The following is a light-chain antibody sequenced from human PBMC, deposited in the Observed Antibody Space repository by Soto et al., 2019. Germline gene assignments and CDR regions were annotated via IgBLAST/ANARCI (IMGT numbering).Light chain of an antibody. CDR1: QDIGSY. CDR3: QQYDDFPIT. V-gene: IGKV1-33*01. CDR2: TAS. Sequence: DIQLTQSPAFLSASVGDRVSITCRASQDIGSYLAWYQQKSGKAPKLLIHTASTLQTGVPSRFSGSGSGTDFTFTISSLQPEDIATYYCQQYDDFPITFGQGTRLEIK. J-gene: IGKJ5*01.